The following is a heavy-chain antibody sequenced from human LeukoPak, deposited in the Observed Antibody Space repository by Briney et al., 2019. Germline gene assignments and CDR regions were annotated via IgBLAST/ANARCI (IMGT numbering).Heavy chain of an antibody. CDR3: ARDLRAAY. J-gene: IGHJ4*02. V-gene: IGHV4-59*01. CDR2: IHYSGST. D-gene: IGHD3-16*01. CDR1: GASITSYY. Sequence: SETLSVTCTVSGASITSYYWTWIRQPPGKGLEWIAYIHYSGSTNCNPFLKSRVTISVDMSKNQFSLKLSSVTAADTAVYYCARDLRAAYWGQGTLVTVSS.